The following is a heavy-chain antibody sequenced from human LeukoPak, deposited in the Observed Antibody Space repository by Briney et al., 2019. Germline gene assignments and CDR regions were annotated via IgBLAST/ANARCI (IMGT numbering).Heavy chain of an antibody. CDR2: IYTSGST. D-gene: IGHD4-23*01. V-gene: IGHV4-4*09. CDR1: GGSISSYY. J-gene: IGHJ3*02. CDR3: ARHVAGGIAFDI. Sequence: SETLSLTCTVSGGSISSYYWSWIRQPPGKGLEWIGYIYTSGSTNYNPSLKSRVTISVDTSKNQFPLKLSSVTAADTAVYYCARHVAGGIAFDIWGQGTMVTVSS.